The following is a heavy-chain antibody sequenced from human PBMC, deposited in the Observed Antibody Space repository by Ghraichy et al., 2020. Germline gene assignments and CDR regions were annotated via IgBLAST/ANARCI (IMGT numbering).Heavy chain of an antibody. CDR3: ARGPGYNNGWADY. CDR1: GYTFTNYD. J-gene: IGHJ4*02. D-gene: IGHD6-19*01. CDR2: MNPNSGNT. Sequence: ASVKVSCKASGYTFTNYDINWVRQATGQGLEWMGWMNPNSGNTGYAQKFQGRVTMTSSTSKSTAYMELSSLRSEDTAVYYCARGPGYNNGWADYWGQGTQVTVSS. V-gene: IGHV1-8*01.